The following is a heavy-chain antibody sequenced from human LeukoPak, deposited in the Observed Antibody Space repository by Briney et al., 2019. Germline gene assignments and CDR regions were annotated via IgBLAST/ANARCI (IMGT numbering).Heavy chain of an antibody. CDR1: GYSCTTYG. CDR2: INPNSGDT. J-gene: IGHJ4*02. D-gene: IGHD2-15*01. CDR3: AKVGAGTCCQFEY. V-gene: IGHV1-2*02. Sequence: ASVKVSCKASGYSCTTYGSNWVRQAPRLPLERMLWINPNSGDTHYARNFQGMITLTRDTSISPAYMELSTLTSDDKAGDYCAKVGAGTCCQFEYWGQGTLVTVSS.